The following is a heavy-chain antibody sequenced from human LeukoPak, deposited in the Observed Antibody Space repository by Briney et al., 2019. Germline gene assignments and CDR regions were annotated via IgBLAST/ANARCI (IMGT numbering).Heavy chain of an antibody. CDR1: GFTFSSYA. Sequence: GGSLRLSCAASGFTFSSYAMSWVRQAPGKGLEWVSAISGSGSSTYYADSVKGRFTISRDNSKNTLYLQMNSLRAEDTAVYYCTSPGSSYYYGSGSYYPFDYWGQGTLVTVSS. D-gene: IGHD3-10*01. J-gene: IGHJ4*02. CDR2: ISGSGSST. V-gene: IGHV3-23*01. CDR3: TSPGSSYYYGSGSYYPFDY.